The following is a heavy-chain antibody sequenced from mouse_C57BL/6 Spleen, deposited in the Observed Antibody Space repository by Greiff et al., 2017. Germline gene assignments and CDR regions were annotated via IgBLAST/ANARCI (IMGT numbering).Heavy chain of an antibody. CDR1: GFNIKDDY. D-gene: IGHD1-1*01. CDR3: TRVITSFAY. CDR2: IDPENGDT. Sequence: EVQLQESGAELVRPWASVKLSCTASGFNIKDDYMHWVKQRPEQGLEWIGWIDPENGDTEYASKFQGKATITADTSSNTAYLQLSSLTSEDTAVYYCTRVITSFAYWGQGTLVTVSA. V-gene: IGHV14-4*01. J-gene: IGHJ3*01.